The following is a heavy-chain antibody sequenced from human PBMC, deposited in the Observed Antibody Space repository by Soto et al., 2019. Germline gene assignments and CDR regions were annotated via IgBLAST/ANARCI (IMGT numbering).Heavy chain of an antibody. D-gene: IGHD2-2*01. Sequence: ASVKVSCTASGYTLTSYGISWVRQAPGQGLEWMGWISAYNGNTNYAQKLQGRVTMTTDTSTSTAYMELRSLRSDDTAVYYCARSPDIVVVPAAMGLDYWGQGTLVTVSS. CDR2: ISAYNGNT. CDR1: GYTLTSYG. V-gene: IGHV1-18*01. CDR3: ARSPDIVVVPAAMGLDY. J-gene: IGHJ4*02.